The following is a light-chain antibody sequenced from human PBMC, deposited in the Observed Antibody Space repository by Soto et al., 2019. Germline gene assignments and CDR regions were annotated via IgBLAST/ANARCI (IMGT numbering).Light chain of an antibody. Sequence: DIQMTQSPSSLSASVGDRVTISCRASQGIRNYVAWYQQRPGKVPKLLIYAASTLQSGVPSRFRGSGSGTDFTLTISSLQPEDVATYYCQKYNSVPSFGGGTKVEIK. CDR3: QKYNSVPS. J-gene: IGKJ4*01. CDR2: AAS. CDR1: QGIRNY. V-gene: IGKV1-27*01.